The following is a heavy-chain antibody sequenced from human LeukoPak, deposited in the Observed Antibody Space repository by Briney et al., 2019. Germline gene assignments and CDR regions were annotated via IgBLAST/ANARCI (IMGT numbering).Heavy chain of an antibody. D-gene: IGHD1-1*01. Sequence: SETLSLTCAVYGGSFSGYYWSWIRQPPGKGLEWIGEISHSGSTNYNPSLKSRVTISVDTSKNQFSLKLSSVTAADTAVYYCARTTTPPYYYYYYMDVWGKGTTVTASS. CDR1: GGSFSGYY. V-gene: IGHV4-34*01. J-gene: IGHJ6*03. CDR3: ARTTTPPYYYYYYMDV. CDR2: ISHSGST.